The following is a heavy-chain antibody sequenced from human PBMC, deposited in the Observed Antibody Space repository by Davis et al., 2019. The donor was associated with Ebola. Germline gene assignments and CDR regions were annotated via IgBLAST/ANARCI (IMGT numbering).Heavy chain of an antibody. CDR2: IYYSGST. J-gene: IGHJ4*02. CDR3: ARAPWYYGSGSRYYFDY. CDR1: GGSISSSNW. V-gene: IGHV4-4*02. D-gene: IGHD3-10*01. Sequence: SETLSLTCAVSGGSISSSNWWSWVRQPPGKGLEWIGYIYYSGSTYYNPSLKSRVTISVDTSKNQFSLKLSSVTAADTAVYYCARAPWYYGSGSRYYFDYWGQGTLVTVSS.